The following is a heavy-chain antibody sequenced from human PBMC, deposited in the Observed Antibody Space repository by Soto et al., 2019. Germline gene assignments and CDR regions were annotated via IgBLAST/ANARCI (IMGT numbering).Heavy chain of an antibody. D-gene: IGHD7-27*01. CDR3: AKDHTGAAAFAI. J-gene: IGHJ3*02. Sequence: PSETLSLTCVVSGGSITSEDWWNWARQAPGKGLEWVGETSHSGITNYNPSLKSRATISVDLSRNQFSLKLDSVTAADTAVYYCAKDHTGAAAFAIWGQGIMVTVSS. CDR2: TSHSGIT. CDR1: GGSITSEDW. V-gene: IGHV4-4*02.